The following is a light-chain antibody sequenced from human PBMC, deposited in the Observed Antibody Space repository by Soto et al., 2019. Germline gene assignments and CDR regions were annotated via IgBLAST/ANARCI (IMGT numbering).Light chain of an antibody. CDR2: DVN. CDR1: SSDIGAYNF. Sequence: QSALTQPASVSGTPGQSITISCTGTSSDIGAYNFVSWYQQHPGKAPKLMLYDVNIRPSGVSNRFSGSKSGTTASLTISGPEAEEEADYYGTSWTTSTTMIFGGGTKVTVL. CDR3: TSWTTSTTMI. J-gene: IGLJ2*01. V-gene: IGLV2-14*03.